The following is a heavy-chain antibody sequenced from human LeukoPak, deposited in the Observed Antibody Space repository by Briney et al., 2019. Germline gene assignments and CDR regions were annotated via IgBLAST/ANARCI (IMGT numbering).Heavy chain of an antibody. CDR3: ARDLKRTPVDY. J-gene: IGHJ4*02. CDR2: ISNTGSTI. Sequence: PGGSLRLSCAASRFTFSDYYMAWIRQAPGKGLEWVSYISNTGSTIYYADSVKGRFTISRDNAKNSLYLQMNSLRAEDTAVYYCARDLKRTPVDYWGQGTLVTVSS. D-gene: IGHD1/OR15-1a*01. V-gene: IGHV3-11*04. CDR1: RFTFSDYY.